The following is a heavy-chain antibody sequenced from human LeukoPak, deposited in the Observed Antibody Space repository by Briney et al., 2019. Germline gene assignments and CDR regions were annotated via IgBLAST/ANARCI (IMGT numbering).Heavy chain of an antibody. CDR2: VNPNSGNT. J-gene: IGHJ5*02. CDR3: ARVDWRSGSYPNWFDP. D-gene: IGHD1-26*01. CDR1: GYTFTSYD. Sequence: ASVKVSCKASGYTFTSYDINWVRQATGQGLEWMGWVNPNSGNTGYAQKFQGRVTMTRNTSISTAYMELSSLRSEDTAVYYCARVDWRSGSYPNWFDPWGQGTLVTVSS. V-gene: IGHV1-8*01.